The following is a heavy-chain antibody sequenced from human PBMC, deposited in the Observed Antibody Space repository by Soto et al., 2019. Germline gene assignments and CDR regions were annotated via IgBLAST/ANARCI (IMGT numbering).Heavy chain of an antibody. Sequence: EVQLLEYGGDLVQPGGSLRLPCPASGFTFSKFAVIWVPQAPGRGLAWVSAISNSGGGTYNADSVRGRFTISRDNTKNTVYLQMRSLRVEDTAIYFCAKDLRRMHGSGSDHWGLGALVTVSS. J-gene: IGHJ4*02. CDR3: AKDLRRMHGSGSDH. D-gene: IGHD3-10*01. CDR1: GFTFSKFA. V-gene: IGHV3-23*01. CDR2: ISNSGGGT.